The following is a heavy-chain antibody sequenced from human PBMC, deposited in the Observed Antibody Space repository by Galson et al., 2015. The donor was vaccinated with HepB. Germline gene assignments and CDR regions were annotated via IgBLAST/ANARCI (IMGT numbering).Heavy chain of an antibody. CDR2: IDPDNGGT. CDR3: AREYDYVWGSSPSGNYYYAMDV. Sequence: SVKVSCKASGYNFNVYYIHWVRQAPGQGLEWLGRIDPDNGGTDYAQKFQGRVTMTSDTPISTAYMELSRLRSDDTAFYYCAREYDYVWGSSPSGNYYYAMDVWGQGTTVIVSS. CDR1: GYNFNVYY. J-gene: IGHJ6*02. V-gene: IGHV1-2*06. D-gene: IGHD3-16*01.